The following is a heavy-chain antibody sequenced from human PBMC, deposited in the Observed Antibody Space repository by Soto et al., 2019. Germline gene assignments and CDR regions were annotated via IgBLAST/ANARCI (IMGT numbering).Heavy chain of an antibody. V-gene: IGHV3-30*18. CDR1: GFTFSSYG. CDR3: AKPRIAARVPLDY. D-gene: IGHD6-6*01. Sequence: GGSLRLSCAASGFTFSSYGMHWVRQAPGKGLEWVAVISYDGSNKYYADSVKGRFTISRDNSKNTLYLQMNSLRAEDTAVYYCAKPRIAARVPLDYWGQGTLVTVSS. J-gene: IGHJ4*02. CDR2: ISYDGSNK.